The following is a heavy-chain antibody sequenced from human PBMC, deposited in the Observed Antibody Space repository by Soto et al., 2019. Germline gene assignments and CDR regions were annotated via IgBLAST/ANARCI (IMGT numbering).Heavy chain of an antibody. Sequence: QVQLVQSGAEVKKPGASVKVSCKAPGYIFPSSTISWVRQAPGQGLEWMGWISAYNGNIKDAQKFQGRFTMTTDTSTSTAYMELRSLTSDDTAMYYCAFANYGDNDYWGQGTLVTVSS. V-gene: IGHV1-18*01. CDR2: ISAYNGNI. CDR3: AFANYGDNDY. J-gene: IGHJ4*02. CDR1: GYIFPSST. D-gene: IGHD4-17*01.